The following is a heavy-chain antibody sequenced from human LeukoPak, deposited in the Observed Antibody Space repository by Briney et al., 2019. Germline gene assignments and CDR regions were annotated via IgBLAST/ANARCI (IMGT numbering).Heavy chain of an antibody. CDR2: IYYNGNT. V-gene: IGHV4-59*01. D-gene: IGHD3-10*01. J-gene: IGHJ3*01. CDR1: GGSIRSYY. Sequence: SETLSLTCTVSGGSIRSYYWSWIRQPPGKELEWIGYIYYNGNTNYNPSLKSRVTISVDTSKNQLSLKLSSVTAADTAVYYCVRDGILWFGELYHRDDAFDFWGQGTMVTVSS. CDR3: VRDGILWFGELYHRDDAFDF.